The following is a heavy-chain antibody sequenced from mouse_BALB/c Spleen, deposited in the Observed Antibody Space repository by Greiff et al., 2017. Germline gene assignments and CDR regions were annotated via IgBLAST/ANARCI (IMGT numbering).Heavy chain of an antibody. Sequence: VKLMESGPGLVQPSQSLSITCTVSGFSLTSYGVHWVRQSPGKGLEWLGVIWSGGSTDYNAAFISRLSISKDNSKSQVFYRMNSLQADDTAIYYCARNDRYYYAMDYWGQGTSVTVSS. CDR3: ARNDRYYYAMDY. D-gene: IGHD3-2*01. CDR2: IWSGGST. V-gene: IGHV2-4-1*01. J-gene: IGHJ4*01. CDR1: GFSLTSYG.